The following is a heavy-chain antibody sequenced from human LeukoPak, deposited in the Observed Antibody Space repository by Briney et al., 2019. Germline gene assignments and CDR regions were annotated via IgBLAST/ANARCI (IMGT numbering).Heavy chain of an antibody. CDR1: GGSISSYH. J-gene: IGHJ2*01. Sequence: PSETLSLTCTVSGGSISSYHWSWIRQPPGKGLEWIGYIYYSGSTNYNPSLKSRVTISVDTSKNQFSLKLSSVTAADTAVYYCASPPPLVRRGYFDLWGRGTLVTVSS. D-gene: IGHD6-13*01. CDR3: ASPPPLVRRGYFDL. CDR2: IYYSGST. V-gene: IGHV4-59*01.